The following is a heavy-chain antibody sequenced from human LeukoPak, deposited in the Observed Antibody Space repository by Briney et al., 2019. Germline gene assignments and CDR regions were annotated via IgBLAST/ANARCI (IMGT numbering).Heavy chain of an antibody. CDR3: ARDAGNSGYGCDL. D-gene: IGHD5-12*01. CDR2: IRSSSET. Sequence: TGGSLRLSCAASGFIFSQYSMNWVRQAPGKGLEWVSHIRSSSETFYADSVKGRFTISSDNARNSLYLQMNNLRGEDTAIYYCARDAGNSGYGCDLWGQGTLVTVSS. CDR1: GFIFSQYS. J-gene: IGHJ5*02. V-gene: IGHV3-48*01.